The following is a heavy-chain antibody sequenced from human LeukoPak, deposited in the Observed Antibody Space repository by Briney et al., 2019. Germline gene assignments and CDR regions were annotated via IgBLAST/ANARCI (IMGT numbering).Heavy chain of an antibody. CDR1: GFTLRTSW. D-gene: IGHD3-10*01. CDR2: IKQDGSEK. V-gene: IGHV3-7*01. J-gene: IGHJ4*02. Sequence: GGSLRLSCAASGFTLRTSWMSWVRQAPGKGLEWVANIKQDGSEKNYVDSVKGRFTVSRDNAKNSLYLQMNSLRAEDTAVYYCAKDGGGPLDWGQGTLVTVSS. CDR3: AKDGGGPLD.